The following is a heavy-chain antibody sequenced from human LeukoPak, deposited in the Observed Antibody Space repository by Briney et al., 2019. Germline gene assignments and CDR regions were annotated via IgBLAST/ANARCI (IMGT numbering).Heavy chain of an antibody. J-gene: IGHJ4*02. D-gene: IGHD5-12*01. CDR1: GFTFSNYG. CDR3: AKDRTAGYDGLVDY. V-gene: IGHV3-30*18. Sequence: GRSLRLSCAASGFTFSNYGMHCVRQAPGKGLEWVAVISYDGSNKYYTDSVKGRFTISRDNSKNTLYLQMNSLRAEDTAVYYCAKDRTAGYDGLVDYWGQGTLVTVSS. CDR2: ISYDGSNK.